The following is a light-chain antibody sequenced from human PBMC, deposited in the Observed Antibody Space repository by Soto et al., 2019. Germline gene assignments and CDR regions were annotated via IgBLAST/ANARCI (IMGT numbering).Light chain of an antibody. CDR3: QQYNNWPPFT. V-gene: IGKV3-15*01. CDR2: GAS. CDR1: QSVSSS. J-gene: IGKJ3*01. Sequence: EIVMTQSPATLSVSPGERVTLSCRASQSVSSSLAWYQQKPGQAPRLLIYGASTRATGIPARFSGSGSGTQFKHTISSLQSEDYAVYYCQQYNNWPPFTFGPGTKVDI.